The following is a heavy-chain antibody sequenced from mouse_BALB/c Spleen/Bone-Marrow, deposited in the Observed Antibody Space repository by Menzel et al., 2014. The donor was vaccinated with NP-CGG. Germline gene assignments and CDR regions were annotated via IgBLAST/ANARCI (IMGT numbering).Heavy chain of an antibody. Sequence: VQLQQPGAELVRSGASVKLSCTASGFNIKDYYMHWVKPRPEQGLEWIGWIDPENGDTEYAPKFQGKATMTADTSSNTAYLQLSSLTSEDTAVYYCNEGYGNYGYWGQGTTLTVSS. J-gene: IGHJ2*01. CDR3: NEGYGNYGY. D-gene: IGHD2-10*02. CDR2: IDPENGDT. CDR1: GFNIKDYY. V-gene: IGHV14-4*02.